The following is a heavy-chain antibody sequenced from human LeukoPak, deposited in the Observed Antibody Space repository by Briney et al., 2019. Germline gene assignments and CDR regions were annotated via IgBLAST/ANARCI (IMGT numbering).Heavy chain of an antibody. D-gene: IGHD2-15*01. Sequence: GGSLRLSCAASGFTFSRDSMNWVRQAPGKGLEWVSYINGGGSPKYYADSVRGRFTISRDNAKNSLYLQMNSLRAEDTAVYYCVRDNPRCCGVVPANIDDYWGQGTLVTVSS. CDR3: VRDNPRCCGVVPANIDDY. J-gene: IGHJ4*02. V-gene: IGHV3-48*01. CDR2: INGGGSPK. CDR1: GFTFSRDS.